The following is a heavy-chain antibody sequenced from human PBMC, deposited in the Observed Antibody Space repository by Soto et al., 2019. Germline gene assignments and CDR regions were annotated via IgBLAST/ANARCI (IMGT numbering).Heavy chain of an antibody. Sequence: SETLSLTCTVSGGSISSSSYYWGWIRQPPGKGLEWIGSIYYSGSTYYNPSLKSRVTISVDTSKNQFSLKLSSVTAADTAVYFFAIIQRPLDPYYYYYGMDVWGKGTTVTVSS. J-gene: IGHJ6*04. V-gene: IGHV4-39*01. CDR1: GGSISSSSYY. D-gene: IGHD3-9*01. CDR2: IYYSGST. CDR3: AIIQRPLDPYYYYYGMDV.